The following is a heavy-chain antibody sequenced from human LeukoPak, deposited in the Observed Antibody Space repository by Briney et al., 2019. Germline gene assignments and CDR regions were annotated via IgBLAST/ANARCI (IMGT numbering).Heavy chain of an antibody. V-gene: IGHV4-34*01. D-gene: IGHD6-13*01. CDR1: GGSFSGYY. CDR2: INHSGST. CDR3: ARAKDDSSXWXXXXXYXXXMDV. Sequence: SETLSLTCAVYGGSFSGYYWSWIRQPPGKGLEWIGEINHSGSTNYNPSLKSRVTISVDTSKNQFSLKLSSVTAADTAVYYCARAKDDSSXWXXXXXYXXXMDVWGQGTTVTVSS. J-gene: IGHJ6*02.